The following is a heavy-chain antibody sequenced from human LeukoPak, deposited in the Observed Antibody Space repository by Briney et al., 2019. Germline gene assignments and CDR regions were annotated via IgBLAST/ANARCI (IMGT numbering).Heavy chain of an antibody. J-gene: IGHJ5*01. V-gene: IGHV4-59*01. Sequence: SETLSLTCTVSGGPISSYYWRWIRQPPGKGLERIAYIYYSGSTNYNPSPKKRVIISVDTSKNHFSLKLSSVTAADTAGYYCARVYPYCGGDCYSVGFDPWGQGTLVTVSS. CDR3: ARVYPYCGGDCYSVGFDP. CDR1: GGPISSYY. CDR2: IYYSGST. D-gene: IGHD2-21*02.